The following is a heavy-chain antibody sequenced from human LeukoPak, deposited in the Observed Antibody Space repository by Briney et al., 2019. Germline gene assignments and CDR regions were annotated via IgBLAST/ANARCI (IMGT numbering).Heavy chain of an antibody. Sequence: GGSLRLSCAASGFTFSSYAMHWVRQAPGKGLEWVAVISYDGSNKYYADSVKGRFTISRDNSKNTLYLQMNSLIAEDTAVYYCARGRYYDSSGYFDYWGQGALVTVSS. D-gene: IGHD3-22*01. CDR3: ARGRYYDSSGYFDY. V-gene: IGHV3-30-3*01. J-gene: IGHJ4*02. CDR2: ISYDGSNK. CDR1: GFTFSSYA.